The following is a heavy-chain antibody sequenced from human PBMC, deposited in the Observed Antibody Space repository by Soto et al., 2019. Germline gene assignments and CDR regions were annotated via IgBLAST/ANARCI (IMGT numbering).Heavy chain of an antibody. Sequence: SETLSLTCAVYGGSFSGYYWSWIRQPPGKGLEWIGEINHSGSTNYNPSLKSRVTISVDTSKNQFSLKLSSVTAADTAVYYCVRSPHVGGGSPYYFDYWGQGTLVTVSS. CDR1: GGSFSGYY. J-gene: IGHJ4*02. D-gene: IGHD2-15*01. V-gene: IGHV4-34*01. CDR2: INHSGST. CDR3: VRSPHVGGGSPYYFDY.